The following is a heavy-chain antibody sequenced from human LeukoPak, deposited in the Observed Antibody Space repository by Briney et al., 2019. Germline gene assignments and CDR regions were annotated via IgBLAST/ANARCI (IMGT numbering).Heavy chain of an antibody. J-gene: IGHJ4*02. V-gene: IGHV3-23*01. Sequence: PGGSLRLSCAASGFTFSSFAMTWVRQAPGKGLEWVSSIIGTGVGAFYADSVKGRFTISRDNSKNTLYLQMNSLRAEDTAVYYCARDQGGIEVTHFDYWGQGTLVTVSS. CDR3: ARDQGGIEVTHFDY. CDR2: IIGTGVGA. D-gene: IGHD3-22*01. CDR1: GFTFSSFA.